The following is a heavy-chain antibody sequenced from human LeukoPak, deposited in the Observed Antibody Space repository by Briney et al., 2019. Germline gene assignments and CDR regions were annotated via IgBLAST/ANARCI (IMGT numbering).Heavy chain of an antibody. V-gene: IGHV4-4*02. CDR2: IYYSGTT. Sequence: PSETLSLTCAVSGGSISSSNWWSWVRQPPGKRLEWIGSIYYSGTTKYNPSLKSRVTISVDNSNNKFSLRLSSVTAADTALYYCARGALYSGWSYYFDSWGQGTLVTVSS. CDR3: ARGALYSGWSYYFDS. J-gene: IGHJ4*02. CDR1: GGSISSSNW. D-gene: IGHD6-19*01.